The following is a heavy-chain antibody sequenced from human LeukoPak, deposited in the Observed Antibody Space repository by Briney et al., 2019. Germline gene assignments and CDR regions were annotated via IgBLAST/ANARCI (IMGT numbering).Heavy chain of an antibody. D-gene: IGHD1-1*01. V-gene: IGHV3-7*01. CDR3: AIWTSGNY. CDR1: GFTFNRSW. J-gene: IGHJ4*02. Sequence: GGSLRLSCAASGFTFNRSWMNWVSQAPGKGLEWVANLDPSGSQKRYVDSVKGRFIISKDNPGASLYLDMYSLRAEDTAIYYCAIWTSGNYWGQGTLVTVSS. CDR2: LDPSGSQK.